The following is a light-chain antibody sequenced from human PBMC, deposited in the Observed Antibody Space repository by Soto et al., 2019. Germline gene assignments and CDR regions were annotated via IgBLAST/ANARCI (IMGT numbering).Light chain of an antibody. J-gene: IGKJ3*01. CDR1: QDINNW. Sequence: EIQMTQSPPFVSAAVGDSVTITCRACQDINNWLSWYHQTPGKAPNLLIFTSSGLQSGVPSTFRGSGSGTQFNLTISGLRPADSGTYCCQPADGFAYPFG. CDR3: QPADGFAYP. V-gene: IGKV1-12*01. CDR2: TSS.